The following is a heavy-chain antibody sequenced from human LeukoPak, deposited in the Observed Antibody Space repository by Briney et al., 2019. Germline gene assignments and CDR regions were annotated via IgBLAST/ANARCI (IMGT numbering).Heavy chain of an antibody. CDR3: ARVPGIAVAGEGYYYYMDV. D-gene: IGHD6-19*01. J-gene: IGHJ6*03. Sequence: GGSLRLSCAASGFTFSSYSMNWVRQAPGKGLEWVSSISSSSSYIYYADSVKGRFTISRDNAKNSLYLQMNSLRAEDTAVYYCARVPGIAVAGEGYYYYMDVWGKGTTVTISS. CDR2: ISSSSSYI. CDR1: GFTFSSYS. V-gene: IGHV3-21*04.